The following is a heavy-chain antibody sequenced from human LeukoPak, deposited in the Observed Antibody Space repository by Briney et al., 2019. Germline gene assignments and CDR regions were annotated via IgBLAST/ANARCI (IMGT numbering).Heavy chain of an antibody. CDR3: ARGAYGPNPPYYYYFMDV. CDR2: TYSGDRA. V-gene: IGHV3-53*01. D-gene: IGHD4-17*01. CDR1: GFIVSSTY. Sequence: GGSLRLSCAASGFIVSSTYMSWARQAPGKGLEWVSLTYSGDRATYADSVKGRFTVSSDNLQNAVYLQMNSLRAEDTAVYYCARGAYGPNPPYYYYFMDVWGKGTTVTVSS. J-gene: IGHJ6*03.